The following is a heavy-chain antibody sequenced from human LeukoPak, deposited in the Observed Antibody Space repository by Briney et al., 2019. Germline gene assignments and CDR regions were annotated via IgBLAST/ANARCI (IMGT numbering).Heavy chain of an antibody. CDR2: INSDGSST. CDR1: GFTFSSYW. D-gene: IGHD2-2*01. CDR3: ARFYCSSTSCLEDY. V-gene: IGHV3-74*01. J-gene: IGHJ4*02. Sequence: GGSLRLSCAASGFTFSSYWMHWVRQAPGKGLEWVSRINSDGSSTSYADSVKGRFTISRDNAKNTLYLQMNSLRAEDTAVYYCARFYCSSTSCLEDYWGQGTLVTVSS.